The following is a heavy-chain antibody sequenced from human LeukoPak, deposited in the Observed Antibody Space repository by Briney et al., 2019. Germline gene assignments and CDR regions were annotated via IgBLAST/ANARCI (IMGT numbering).Heavy chain of an antibody. D-gene: IGHD6-13*01. CDR2: VYTSGST. Sequence: SETLSLTCTVSGGSISSGSYYWSWIRRPAGKGLEWIGRVYTSGSTNYNPSLKSRVTISVDTSKNQFSLKLSSVTAADTAVYYCARDRAAAGPEFDYWGQGTLVTVSS. J-gene: IGHJ4*02. V-gene: IGHV4-61*02. CDR3: ARDRAAAGPEFDY. CDR1: GGSISSGSYY.